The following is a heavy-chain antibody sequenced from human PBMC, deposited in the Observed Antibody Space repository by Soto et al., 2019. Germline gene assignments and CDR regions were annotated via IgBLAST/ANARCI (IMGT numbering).Heavy chain of an antibody. J-gene: IGHJ3*01. CDR1: GGTFSSYT. V-gene: IGHV1-69*02. CDR3: AERTVEVTTRAFDF. D-gene: IGHD2-21*02. CDR2: IIPILGIS. Sequence: QVQLLQSGAEVKKPGSSVKVSCKASGGTFSSYTISWVRQAPGQGLEWMGRIIPILGISNYAQKFKGRVTITADKSTSTADMELSSSRSEDTAVDYCAERTVEVTTRAFDFWGQGTMVTVSS.